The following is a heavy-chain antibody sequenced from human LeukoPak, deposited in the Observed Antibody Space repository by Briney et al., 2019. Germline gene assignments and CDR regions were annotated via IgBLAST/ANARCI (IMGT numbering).Heavy chain of an antibody. D-gene: IGHD2-2*01. CDR3: ARSTSVIPEDY. CDR2: INPSGGST. Sequence: PGASVKVSCKASGYTFSSYYMHWVRQAPGQGLEWMGIINPSGGSTTYAQKFQGRVTMTRDTSTSTVYMELSSLRSEDTAVYFCARSTSVIPEDYWGQGTLVTVSS. V-gene: IGHV1-46*01. CDR1: GYTFSSYY. J-gene: IGHJ4*02.